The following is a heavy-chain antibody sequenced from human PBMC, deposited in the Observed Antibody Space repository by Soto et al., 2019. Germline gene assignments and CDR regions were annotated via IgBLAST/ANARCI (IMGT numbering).Heavy chain of an antibody. CDR3: ARARGYYDFWSGHTYGMDV. V-gene: IGHV3-21*01. D-gene: IGHD3-3*01. CDR1: GFTFSSYS. J-gene: IGHJ6*02. CDR2: ISSSSSYI. Sequence: TVGSLRLSCSASGFTFSSYSMNWVRQAPGKGLEWVTSISSSSSYIYYADSVKGRFTISRDNAKNSLYLQMSSLRAEDTAVYYCARARGYYDFWSGHTYGMDVWGQGTTVTVSS.